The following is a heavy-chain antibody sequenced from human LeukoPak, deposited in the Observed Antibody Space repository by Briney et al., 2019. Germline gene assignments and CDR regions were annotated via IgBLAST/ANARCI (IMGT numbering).Heavy chain of an antibody. CDR1: GFTFSSYG. CDR3: ARDRGSSGWYEDAFDI. J-gene: IGHJ3*02. Sequence: PGGSLRLSCAASGFTFSSYGMHWVRQAPGKGLERVAVIWYDGSNKYYADSVKGRFTISRDNSKNTLYLQMNSLRAEDTAVYYCARDRGSSGWYEDAFDIWGQGTMVTVSS. V-gene: IGHV3-33*01. D-gene: IGHD6-19*01. CDR2: IWYDGSNK.